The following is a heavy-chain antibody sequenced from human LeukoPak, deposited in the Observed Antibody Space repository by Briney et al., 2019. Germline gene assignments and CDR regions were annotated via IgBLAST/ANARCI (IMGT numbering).Heavy chain of an antibody. CDR3: ASLSIGITMVRGVIITKPVGYMDV. D-gene: IGHD3-10*01. Sequence: GGSLRLSCAASRFTFRTYAMHWVRQAPGKGLEWVAVISYDGSNKYYADSVKGRFTISRDNSKNTLYLQMNSLRAEDTAVYYCASLSIGITMVRGVIITKPVGYMDVWGKGTTVTVSS. J-gene: IGHJ6*03. CDR2: ISYDGSNK. V-gene: IGHV3-30-3*01. CDR1: RFTFRTYA.